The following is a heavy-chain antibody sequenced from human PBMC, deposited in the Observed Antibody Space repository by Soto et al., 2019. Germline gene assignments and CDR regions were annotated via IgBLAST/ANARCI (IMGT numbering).Heavy chain of an antibody. V-gene: IGHV1-46*01. J-gene: IGHJ6*02. CDR2: INPSGGST. CDR3: ASLWFGEGNYYYYGMDV. D-gene: IGHD3-10*01. Sequence: ASVKVSCKASGYTFTSYYMHWVRQAPGQGLEWMGIINPSGGSTSYAQKFQGRVTMTRDTSTSTVYMELSSLRSEDTAVYYCASLWFGEGNYYYYGMDVWGQGTTVTVSS. CDR1: GYTFTSYY.